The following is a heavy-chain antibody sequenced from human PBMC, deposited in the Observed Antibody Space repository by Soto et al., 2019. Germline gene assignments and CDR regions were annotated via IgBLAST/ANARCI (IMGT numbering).Heavy chain of an antibody. J-gene: IGHJ6*02. V-gene: IGHV1-69*13. CDR2: IIPIFGTA. D-gene: IGHD5-12*01. CDR1: GGTFSSYA. Sequence: SVKVSCKASGGTFSSYAISWVRQAPGQGLEWMGGIIPIFGTANYAQKFQGRVTITADESTSTAYMELRSLRSEDTAVYYCARDAMVRGYSGYDSYGMDVWGQGTTVTVSS. CDR3: ARDAMVRGYSGYDSYGMDV.